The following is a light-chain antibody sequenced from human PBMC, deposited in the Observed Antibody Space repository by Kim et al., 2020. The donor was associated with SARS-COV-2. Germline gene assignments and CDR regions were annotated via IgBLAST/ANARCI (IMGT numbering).Light chain of an antibody. Sequence: EIVLTQSPGTLSLSPGERATLSCRASQSVSNNFLAWYQHKPGQAPRLLIYGVSIRATDTPDRFSGSGSGTDSTLTISRLQPEDFGVYYCQQFATSLSFGGGTKVDIK. V-gene: IGKV3-20*01. CDR1: QSVSNNF. CDR2: GVS. CDR3: QQFATSLS. J-gene: IGKJ4*01.